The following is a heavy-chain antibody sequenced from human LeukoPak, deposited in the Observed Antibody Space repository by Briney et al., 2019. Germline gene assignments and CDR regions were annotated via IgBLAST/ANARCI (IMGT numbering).Heavy chain of an antibody. CDR2: IYYSGST. Sequence: KPSETLSLTCTVSGGSISSYYWSWIRQPPGKGLEWIGYIYYSGSTNYNPSLKSRVTISVDTSKNQFSLKLSSVTAADTAVYYCARDPSPYIYSGYAGSYFDYWGQGTLVTVSS. CDR1: GGSISSYY. CDR3: ARDPSPYIYSGYAGSYFDY. D-gene: IGHD5-12*01. V-gene: IGHV4-59*12. J-gene: IGHJ4*02.